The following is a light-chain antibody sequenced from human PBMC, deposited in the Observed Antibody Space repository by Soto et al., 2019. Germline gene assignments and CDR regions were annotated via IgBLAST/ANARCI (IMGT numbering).Light chain of an antibody. J-gene: IGLJ1*01. CDR3: CSYAGSNNFV. V-gene: IGLV2-8*01. CDR2: DVT. Sequence: QPVLTQPPSASGSPGQSVTISCTGTSGDVGAYNSVSWYQQHPAKAPKLIISDVTQRTSGVPDRFSGSRSGSTASLTVSGLQAEDEADYYCCSYAGSNNFVFGNGTKLTVL. CDR1: SGDVGAYNS.